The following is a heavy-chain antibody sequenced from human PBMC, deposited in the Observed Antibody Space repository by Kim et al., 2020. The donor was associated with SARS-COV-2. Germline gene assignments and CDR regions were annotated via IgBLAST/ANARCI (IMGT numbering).Heavy chain of an antibody. J-gene: IGHJ4*02. Sequence: ASVKVSCKASGYTFTSYAMHWVRQAPGQRLEWMGWINAGNGNTKYSQKFQGRVTITRDTSASTAYMELSSLRSEDTAVYYCARGGRRSYGFAPSDYWGQGTLVTVSS. D-gene: IGHD5-18*01. CDR3: ARGGRRSYGFAPSDY. V-gene: IGHV1-3*01. CDR1: GYTFTSYA. CDR2: INAGNGNT.